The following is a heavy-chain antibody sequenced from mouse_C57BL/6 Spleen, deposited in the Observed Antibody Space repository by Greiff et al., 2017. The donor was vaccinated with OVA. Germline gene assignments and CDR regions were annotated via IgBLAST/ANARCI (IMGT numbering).Heavy chain of an antibody. J-gene: IGHJ3*01. Sequence: EVKLQESGPELVKPGASVKMSCKASGYTFTDYNMHWVKQSHGKSLEWIGYINPNNGGTSYNQKFKGKATLTVNKSSSTAYMELRSLTSEDSAVYYCARYDYDGGAWFAYWGQGTLVTVSA. D-gene: IGHD2-4*01. CDR3: ARYDYDGGAWFAY. V-gene: IGHV1-22*01. CDR2: INPNNGGT. CDR1: GYTFTDYN.